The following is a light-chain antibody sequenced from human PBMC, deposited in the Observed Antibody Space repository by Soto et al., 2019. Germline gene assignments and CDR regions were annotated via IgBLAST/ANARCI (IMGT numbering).Light chain of an antibody. V-gene: IGKV1-5*03. CDR1: QSISSW. CDR2: KAS. J-gene: IGKJ1*01. CDR3: QQYNSYTWT. Sequence: DIQMTQSPSTLSASVGDRVTITCRASQSISSWLAWYQQKPGKAPKLLIYKASSLESGVPSRFSGSGSGTEFTLTISSLQTADFATYYCQQYNSYTWTFGQGTKVDIK.